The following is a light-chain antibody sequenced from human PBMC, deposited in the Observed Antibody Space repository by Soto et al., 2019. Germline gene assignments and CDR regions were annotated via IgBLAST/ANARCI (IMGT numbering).Light chain of an antibody. CDR3: QQYNDNWT. CDR2: KAS. Sequence: DIQMTQSPSTLSASVGERVTITCRASQSISSWLAWYQQKPGKAPKLLIYKASTLQSGVPSRFSGSGSGTEFTLAVSSLQPDDFATYYCQQYNDNWTFGQGTKV. CDR1: QSISSW. V-gene: IGKV1-5*03. J-gene: IGKJ1*01.